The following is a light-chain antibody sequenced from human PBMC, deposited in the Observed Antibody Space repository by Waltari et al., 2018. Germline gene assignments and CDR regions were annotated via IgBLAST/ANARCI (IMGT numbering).Light chain of an antibody. CDR1: RGIDSD. Sequence: DIQMTQSPSSLSTSVVDRVTITCRASRGIDSDLNWYQQRPGRAPKLLIYDASTLQREVPTRFSGGVIGTDFTLTINNLQPEDFATYFCQQSYSPPFTFGQGTRLEI. CDR2: DAS. CDR3: QQSYSPPFT. J-gene: IGKJ5*01. V-gene: IGKV1-39*01.